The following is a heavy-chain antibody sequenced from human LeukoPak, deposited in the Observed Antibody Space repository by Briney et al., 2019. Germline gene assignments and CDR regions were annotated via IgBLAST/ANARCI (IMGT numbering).Heavy chain of an antibody. CDR2: ISGSGGST. CDR1: GFTFSSYA. V-gene: IGHV3-23*01. CDR3: AKGLFRVAADYYFDY. D-gene: IGHD2-15*01. Sequence: PGGSLRLSCAASGFTFSSYAMSWVRQAPGKGVEGGSAISGSGGSTYYADSVKGRFTISRDNSKNTLYLQMNSLRAEDTAVYYCAKGLFRVAADYYFDYWGQGTLVTVSS. J-gene: IGHJ4*02.